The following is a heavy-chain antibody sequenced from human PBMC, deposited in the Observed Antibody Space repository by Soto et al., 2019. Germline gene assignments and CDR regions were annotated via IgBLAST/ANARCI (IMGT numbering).Heavy chain of an antibody. D-gene: IGHD4-17*01. CDR1: GGSISSGGYY. V-gene: IGHV4-31*03. Sequence: SETLSLTCTVSGGSISSGGYYWSWIRQHPGKGLEWIGYIYYIGSTYYNPSLKSRVTISVDTSKNQFSLKLSSVTAADTAVYYCARLGLYGDYYSDYWGQGTLVTVSS. CDR2: IYYIGST. J-gene: IGHJ4*02. CDR3: ARLGLYGDYYSDY.